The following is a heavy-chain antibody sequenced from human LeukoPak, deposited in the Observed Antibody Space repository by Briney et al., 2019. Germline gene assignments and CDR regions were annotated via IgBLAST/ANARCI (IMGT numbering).Heavy chain of an antibody. CDR2: IYHSGST. V-gene: IGHV4-4*02. J-gene: IGHJ5*02. CDR3: ARLKTYDYVWGSYRSNWFDP. CDR1: GGSISSSNW. Sequence: SGTLSLTCAVSGGSISSSNWWSWVRQPPGKGLEWIGEIYHSGSTNYNPSLKSRVTISVDTSKNQFSLKLSSVTAADTAVYYCARLKTYDYVWGSYRSNWFDPWGQGTLVTVSS. D-gene: IGHD3-16*02.